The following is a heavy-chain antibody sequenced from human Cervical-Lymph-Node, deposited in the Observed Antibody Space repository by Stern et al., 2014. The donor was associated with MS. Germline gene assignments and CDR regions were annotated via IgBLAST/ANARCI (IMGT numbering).Heavy chain of an antibody. V-gene: IGHV3-7*01. Sequence: EVQLVESGGGLVQPGGSLRLSCAGSGFTFSHYWMTWVRQAPGKDLEWVASINKDGSEKYYVDSLKGRFTISRDNAKNSLYLQMTSLRADDTAVYYCARKTTAKNWGQGTLVTVSS. CDR2: INKDGSEK. CDR1: GFTFSHYW. CDR3: ARKTTAKN. D-gene: IGHD4-17*01. J-gene: IGHJ4*02.